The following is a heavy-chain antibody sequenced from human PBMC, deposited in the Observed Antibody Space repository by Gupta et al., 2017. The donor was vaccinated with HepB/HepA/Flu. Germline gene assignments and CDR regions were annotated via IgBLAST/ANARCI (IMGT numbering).Heavy chain of an antibody. Sequence: VQLVEFGGDLVQPGGSLRLSCAPSGFTFSSYHMHLVRQAAGKGLEWVSRMNSDDSNPSYADCVKGRFTNSRDHDKRTLYLQRNRVGGQDTAVYYCVRDDVGGSWSDLDYWGQGTLVTVAA. V-gene: IGHV3-74*01. CDR3: VRDDVGGSWSDLDY. CDR1: GFTFSSYH. J-gene: IGHJ4*02. CDR2: MNSDDSNP. D-gene: IGHD3-3*01.